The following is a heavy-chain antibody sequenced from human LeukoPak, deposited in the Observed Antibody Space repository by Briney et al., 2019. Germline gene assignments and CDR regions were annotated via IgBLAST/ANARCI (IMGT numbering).Heavy chain of an antibody. V-gene: IGHV3-30*02. CDR2: IRYDGSNK. CDR3: AKDAYYDFWSGYYSD. Sequence: GGSLRLSCAASGFTFSSYGMHWVRQAPGKGLEWVSFIRYDGSNKYYADSVKGRFTISRDNSKNTLYLQMNSLRAEDTAVYYCAKDAYYDFWSGYYSDWGQGTLVTVSS. D-gene: IGHD3-3*01. CDR1: GFTFSSYG. J-gene: IGHJ4*02.